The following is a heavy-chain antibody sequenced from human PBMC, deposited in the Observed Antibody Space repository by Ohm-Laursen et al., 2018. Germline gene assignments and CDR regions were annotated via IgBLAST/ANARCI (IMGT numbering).Heavy chain of an antibody. Sequence: SLRLSCAASGFTVSSNYMSWVRQAPGKGLEWVSVIYSSGSTYYADSVKGRFTISRDNSKNTLYLQMNSLRAEDTAVYYCARDPNWARGGNGMDVWGQGTTVTVSS. CDR3: ARDPNWARGGNGMDV. V-gene: IGHV3-66*01. D-gene: IGHD7-27*01. CDR1: GFTVSSNY. CDR2: IYSSGST. J-gene: IGHJ6*02.